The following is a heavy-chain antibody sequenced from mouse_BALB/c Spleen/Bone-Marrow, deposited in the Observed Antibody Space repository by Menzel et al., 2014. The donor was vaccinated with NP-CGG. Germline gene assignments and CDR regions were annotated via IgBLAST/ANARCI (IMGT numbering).Heavy chain of an antibody. Sequence: VQLQQSGAELMKPGASVKISCKATGYTFSSYWIEWVKQRPGHGLEWIGEILPGSGSTNYNEKFKGKATFTADTSSNTAYMQLSSLTSEDSAVYYCARNYGSSYDWYFDVWGAGTTVTVSS. V-gene: IGHV1-9*01. CDR3: ARNYGSSYDWYFDV. CDR1: GYTFSSYW. J-gene: IGHJ1*01. D-gene: IGHD1-1*01. CDR2: ILPGSGST.